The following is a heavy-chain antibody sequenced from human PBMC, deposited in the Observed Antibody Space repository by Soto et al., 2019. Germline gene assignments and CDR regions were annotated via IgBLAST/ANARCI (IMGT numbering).Heavy chain of an antibody. J-gene: IGHJ4*02. V-gene: IGHV3-21*01. Sequence: EVQLVESGGGLVKPGGSLRLSCAASGFTFSSYSMNWVRQAPGKGLEWVSSISSSSSYKYYADSVKGRFTISRDNAKNSLDLQMNSLRAEDTAVYYCARVAGSSRMYPFDYWVQGTLVTVSS. D-gene: IGHD6-19*01. CDR2: ISSSSSYK. CDR3: ARVAGSSRMYPFDY. CDR1: GFTFSSYS.